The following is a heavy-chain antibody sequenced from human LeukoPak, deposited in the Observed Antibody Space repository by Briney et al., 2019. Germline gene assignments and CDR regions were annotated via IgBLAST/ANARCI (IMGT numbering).Heavy chain of an antibody. V-gene: IGHV1-69*06. CDR3: ARKLAAAGVDAFDI. CDR2: IIPIFGTA. Sequence: SVKVSCKASGGTFSSYAISWVRQAPGQGLEWMGGIIPIFGTANYAQKFQGRVTITAEKSTSTAYMELSSLRSEDTAVYYCARKLAAAGVDAFDIWGQGTMVTVSS. CDR1: GGTFSSYA. D-gene: IGHD6-13*01. J-gene: IGHJ3*02.